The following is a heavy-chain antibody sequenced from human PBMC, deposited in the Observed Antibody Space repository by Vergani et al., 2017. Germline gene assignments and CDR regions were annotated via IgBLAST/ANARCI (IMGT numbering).Heavy chain of an antibody. CDR1: EYSFGNYW. Sequence: EVELVQSGPEMSQPGESLKISCKGSEYSFGNYWIGWVRQMPGKGLEWMGIIYPADSDTRYSPSFQGQVTISADKSISTAFLQWDSLKASNTALYYCARHTTYTDSWGQGTLVTVSS. V-gene: IGHV5-51*01. CDR2: IYPADSDT. CDR3: ARHTTYTDS. J-gene: IGHJ4*02. D-gene: IGHD1-1*01.